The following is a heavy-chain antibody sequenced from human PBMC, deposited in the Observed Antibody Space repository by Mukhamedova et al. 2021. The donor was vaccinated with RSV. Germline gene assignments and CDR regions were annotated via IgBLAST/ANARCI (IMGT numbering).Heavy chain of an antibody. CDR2: IYPGDSDT. Sequence: GIIYPGDSDTGYSPSFQGQVTISADKSFSTAYLQWSSLKASDTAMYYCARRCYYDSSGHWYFDLWGRGTLVTVSS. CDR3: ARRCYYDSSGHWYFDL. V-gene: IGHV5-51*01. D-gene: IGHD3-22*01. J-gene: IGHJ2*01.